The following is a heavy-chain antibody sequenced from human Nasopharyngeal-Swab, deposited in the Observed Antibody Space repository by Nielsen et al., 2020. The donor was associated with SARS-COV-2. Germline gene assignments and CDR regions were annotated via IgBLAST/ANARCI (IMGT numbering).Heavy chain of an antibody. CDR3: ARNILTGYYSSDAFDI. J-gene: IGHJ3*02. D-gene: IGHD3-9*01. CDR2: IKQDGSEK. Sequence: PPGKGLEWVANIKQDGSEKYYVDSVKGRFTISRDNAKNSLYLQMNSLRAEDTAVYYCARNILTGYYSSDAFDIWGQGTMVTVSS. V-gene: IGHV3-7*01.